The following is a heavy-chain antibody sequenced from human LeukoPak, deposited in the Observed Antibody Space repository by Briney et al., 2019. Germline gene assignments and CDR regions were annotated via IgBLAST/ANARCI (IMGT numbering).Heavy chain of an antibody. CDR2: INAGNGNT. Sequence: ASVKVSCKASGYTFTSYAMHWVRQAPGQRLEWMEWINAGNGNTKYSQKFQGRVTITRDTSASTAYMELSSLRSEDTAVYYCARDRRIVVVPAALSYWFDPWGQGTLVTVSS. CDR1: GYTFTSYA. V-gene: IGHV1-3*01. CDR3: ARDRRIVVVPAALSYWFDP. D-gene: IGHD2-2*01. J-gene: IGHJ5*02.